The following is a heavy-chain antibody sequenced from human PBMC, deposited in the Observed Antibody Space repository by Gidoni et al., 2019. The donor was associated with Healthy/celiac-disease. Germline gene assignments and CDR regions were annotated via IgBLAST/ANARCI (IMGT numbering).Heavy chain of an antibody. D-gene: IGHD2-2*01. CDR1: GGSLRSGGYY. CDR2: IYYSGST. CDR3: ARDRAYCSSTSCYGTNYYYYYGMDV. J-gene: IGHJ6*02. Sequence: QVQLQESGPGLVKPSQTLSLTCTVPGGSLRSGGYYLSWIRLHPGKGLEWIGYIYYSGSTYYNPSLKSRVTISVDTSKNQFSLKLSSVTAADTAAYYCARDRAYCSSTSCYGTNYYYYYGMDVWGQGTTVTVSS. V-gene: IGHV4-31*03.